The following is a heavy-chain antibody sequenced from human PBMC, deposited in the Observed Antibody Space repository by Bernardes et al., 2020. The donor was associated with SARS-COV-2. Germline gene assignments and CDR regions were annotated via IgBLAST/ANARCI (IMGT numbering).Heavy chain of an antibody. D-gene: IGHD6-13*01. J-gene: IGHJ6*02. CDR2: ISSSSSYI. V-gene: IGHV3-21*01. Sequence: VGSLRLSCAASGFTFSSYSMNWVRQAPGKGLEWVSSISSSSSYIYYADSVKGRFTISRDNAKNSLYLQMNSLRAEDTAVYYCASIAAAGTSTYYYYGMDVWGQGTTVTVSS. CDR1: GFTFSSYS. CDR3: ASIAAAGTSTYYYYGMDV.